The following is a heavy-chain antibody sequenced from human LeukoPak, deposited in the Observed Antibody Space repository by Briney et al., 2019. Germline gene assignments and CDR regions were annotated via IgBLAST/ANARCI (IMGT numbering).Heavy chain of an antibody. D-gene: IGHD6-19*01. Sequence: GGSLRLSCAASGFTVSSNYMSWVRQGPGKGLECVSVISNDGDTYYADSVKGRFTITRDTSKNTLSLQMNSLRAEDTAVYYCAGDETTGGWYEFDYWGQGTLVTVSS. J-gene: IGHJ4*02. CDR3: AGDETTGGWYEFDY. V-gene: IGHV3-53*01. CDR2: ISNDGDT. CDR1: GFTVSSNY.